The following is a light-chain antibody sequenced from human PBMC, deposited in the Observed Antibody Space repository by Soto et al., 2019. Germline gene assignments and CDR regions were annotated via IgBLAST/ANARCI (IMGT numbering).Light chain of an antibody. V-gene: IGKV1-5*03. Sequence: ILMTQSPSTLSASVGDRVTFTCRASQSISTWLAWYQQKPGKAPKLLIYKASTLDAGVPSRFSGSGSGTEFTLTISTLQPADFAAYYCQQYNSYPLTFGRGTKVAF. CDR3: QQYNSYPLT. J-gene: IGKJ4*02. CDR2: KAS. CDR1: QSISTW.